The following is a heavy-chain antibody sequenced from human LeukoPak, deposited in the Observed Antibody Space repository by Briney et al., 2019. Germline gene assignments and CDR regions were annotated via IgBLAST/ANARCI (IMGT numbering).Heavy chain of an antibody. V-gene: IGHV3-30*03. CDR1: GFTFNSYG. D-gene: IGHD1/OR15-1a*01. CDR3: ARDMNNRGAFDI. CDR2: ISYDGTNK. J-gene: IGHJ3*02. Sequence: GGSLRLSCAASGFTFNSYGIHWVRQAPGKGLEWVAVISYDGTNKYYADSVKGRITISRDNSENTLYLQMSSLRAEDTAVYYCARDMNNRGAFDIWGQGTMVTVSS.